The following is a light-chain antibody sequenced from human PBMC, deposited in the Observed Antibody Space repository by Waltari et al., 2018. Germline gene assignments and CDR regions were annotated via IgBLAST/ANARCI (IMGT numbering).Light chain of an antibody. CDR2: DDG. V-gene: IGLV3-21*02. CDR1: KLGSKN. J-gene: IGLJ1*01. Sequence: YALTQPPPVSVAPGQTARTTCAGDKLGSKNVYWYQHKPGQAQVLVVYDDGDRPSGIPERFSGSNSGNTAALTISRVDAGDEAEYYCQVWDSGSNHYVFGTVTKVTVL. CDR3: QVWDSGSNHYV.